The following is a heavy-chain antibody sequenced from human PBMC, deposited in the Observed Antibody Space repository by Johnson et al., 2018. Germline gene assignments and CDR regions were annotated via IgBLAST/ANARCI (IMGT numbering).Heavy chain of an antibody. V-gene: IGHV3-33*01. J-gene: IGHJ6*02. CDR1: GFTFSSYG. Sequence: QVQLVESGGGVVQPGRSLRLSCAASGFTFSSYGMHWVRQAPGKGLEWVAVIWYDGSNKYYADSVKGRFTISRDNSKNTLYLQMNSRRAEDTAVYYCARRTRGSGNGMDVWGQGTTVTVSS. CDR3: ARRTRGSGNGMDV. CDR2: IWYDGSNK. D-gene: IGHD3-10*01.